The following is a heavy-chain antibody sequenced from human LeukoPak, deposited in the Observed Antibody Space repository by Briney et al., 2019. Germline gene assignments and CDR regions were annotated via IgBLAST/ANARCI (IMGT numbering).Heavy chain of an antibody. CDR3: ARGRNYYDSSGLVDY. J-gene: IGHJ4*02. V-gene: IGHV1-18*01. Sequence: GASVKVSCKASGYTFTSYGISWVRQAPGQGLEWMGWISAYNGNTNYAQKLQGRVTMTTDTSTSTAYMELRSLRSDDTAVYYCARGRNYYDSSGLVDYWGQGTLVTVSS. D-gene: IGHD3-22*01. CDR2: ISAYNGNT. CDR1: GYTFTSYG.